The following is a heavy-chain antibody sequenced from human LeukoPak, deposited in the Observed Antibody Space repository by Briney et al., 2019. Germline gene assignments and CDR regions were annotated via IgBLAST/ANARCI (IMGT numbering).Heavy chain of an antibody. V-gene: IGHV1-2*02. CDR2: INPNSGGT. Sequence: ASVKVSCKASGYTFSGYYMHWVRQAPGQGLEWMGWINPNSGGTNYAQKFQGRVTMTRDTSTSTVYMELSSLRSEDTAVYYCARAKGNYGSGSYYIGYWGQGTLVTVSS. D-gene: IGHD3-10*01. CDR1: GYTFSGYY. J-gene: IGHJ4*02. CDR3: ARAKGNYGSGSYYIGY.